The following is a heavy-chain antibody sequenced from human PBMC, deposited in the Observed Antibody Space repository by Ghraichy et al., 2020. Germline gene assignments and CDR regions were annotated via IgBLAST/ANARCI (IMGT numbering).Heavy chain of an antibody. CDR2: IHNSGST. Sequence: SETLSLTCTVSGGSISSSSYYWVWIRQPPGKGLEWIGSIHNSGSTFYNPSLRSRVTISVDSSKNQFSLKLRSVTAADTAVYYCARPGGHIAARQYFDYWGQGTLVTVSS. CDR1: GGSISSSSYY. D-gene: IGHD6-6*01. CDR3: ARPGGHIAARQYFDY. V-gene: IGHV4-39*01. J-gene: IGHJ4*02.